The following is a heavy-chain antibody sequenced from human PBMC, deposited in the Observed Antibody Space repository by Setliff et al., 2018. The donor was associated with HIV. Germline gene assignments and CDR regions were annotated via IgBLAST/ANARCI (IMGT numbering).Heavy chain of an antibody. V-gene: IGHV3-9*01. CDR1: GFTFDDSA. Sequence: GGSLRLSCAASGFTFDDSAMHWVRQAPGKGLEWVSGIHRNSGSIGYVDSVKGRFTISRDNAKNSLFLQMNNLRAEDTAVYYCARNLIRSSYFGVLSNWFDTWGQGTLVTVSS. CDR3: ARNLIRSSYFGVLSNWFDT. D-gene: IGHD3-3*01. CDR2: IHRNSGSI. J-gene: IGHJ5*02.